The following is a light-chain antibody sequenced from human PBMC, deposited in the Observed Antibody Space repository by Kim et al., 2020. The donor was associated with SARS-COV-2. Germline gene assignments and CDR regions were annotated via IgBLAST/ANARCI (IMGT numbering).Light chain of an antibody. CDR2: KAS. Sequence: ASVGGRVTITCRASQSISSWLAWYQQKPGKAPKLLIYKASSLESGVPSRFSGSGSGTEFTLTISSLQPDDFATYYCQQYNSYSWTFGQGTKVDIK. V-gene: IGKV1-5*03. CDR1: QSISSW. CDR3: QQYNSYSWT. J-gene: IGKJ1*01.